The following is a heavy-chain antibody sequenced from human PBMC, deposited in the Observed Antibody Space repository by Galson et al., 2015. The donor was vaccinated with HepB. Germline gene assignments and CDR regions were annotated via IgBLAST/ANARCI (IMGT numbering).Heavy chain of an antibody. V-gene: IGHV4-38-2*02. CDR3: ARDNRGYTSSSQLGY. J-gene: IGHJ4*02. Sequence: SETLSLTCTVSAYFINSGYYWGWIRQPPGKGLEWIGSIYHDGSTRYNPSLKSRVTISVDTSKNQFSLRLRSVTAADTAVSYFARDNRGYTSSSQLGYWGQGTLGTVSS. D-gene: IGHD6-6*01. CDR1: AYFINSGYY. CDR2: IYHDGST.